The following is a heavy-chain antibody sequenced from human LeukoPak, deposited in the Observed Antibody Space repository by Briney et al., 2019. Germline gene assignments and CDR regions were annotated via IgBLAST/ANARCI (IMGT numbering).Heavy chain of an antibody. CDR1: GFTFSNYN. CDR2: ISGNGGVI. CDR3: ARDPRTVRI. V-gene: IGHV3-48*04. Sequence: GGSLRLSCAASGFTFSNYNMNWVRQAPGKGLEWLSYISGNGGVIQYADSVKGRFTISRDNAKNLLYLQMDSLRVEDTAIYYCARDPRTVRIWGQGTLVTVSS. J-gene: IGHJ4*02. D-gene: IGHD1-1*01.